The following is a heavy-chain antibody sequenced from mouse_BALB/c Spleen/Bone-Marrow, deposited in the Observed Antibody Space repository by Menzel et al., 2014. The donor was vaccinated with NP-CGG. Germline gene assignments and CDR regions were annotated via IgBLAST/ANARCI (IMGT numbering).Heavy chain of an antibody. CDR3: TRGGVDFDY. J-gene: IGHJ2*01. V-gene: IGHV3-2*02. CDR1: GYSITSDYD. D-gene: IGHD1-1*01. CDR2: ISYSDST. Sequence: EVMLVESGPGLVKPSQSLSLTCTVTGYSITSDYDWNWIRQFPGNKLEWMGYISYSDSTSYNPSLKSRISITRDTSKNQFFLHLNSVTTEDTATYYCTRGGVDFDYWGQGTTLTVSS.